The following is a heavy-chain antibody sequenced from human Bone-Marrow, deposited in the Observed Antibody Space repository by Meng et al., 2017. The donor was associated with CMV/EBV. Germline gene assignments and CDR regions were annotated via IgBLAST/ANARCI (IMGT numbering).Heavy chain of an antibody. CDR2: IRYDGGNK. Sequence: GESLKISCAASGFTFSSYGMHWVRQSPGKGLEWVAFIRYDGGNKYYADSVKGRFTISRDNSKNTLYLQMNSLRAEDTAVYYCARVPLKGTFDPWVQGTLVTVSS. J-gene: IGHJ5*02. V-gene: IGHV3-30*02. CDR3: ARVPLKGTFDP. CDR1: GFTFSSYG.